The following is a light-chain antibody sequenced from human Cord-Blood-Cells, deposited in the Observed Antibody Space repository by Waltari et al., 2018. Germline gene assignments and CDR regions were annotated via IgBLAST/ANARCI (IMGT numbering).Light chain of an antibody. CDR3: RSYTSSSTWV. CDR2: DVS. V-gene: IGLV2-14*01. J-gene: IGLJ3*02. CDR1: SSDVGGYNY. Sequence: QSALTQPASVSGSPGQSITISCTGTSSDVGGYNYVSWYQQHPGKARKLMIYDVSKRPPGVSIRYHGSKSGNTASLTISELQAADEADYYCRSYTSSSTWVFGGWTQLTVL.